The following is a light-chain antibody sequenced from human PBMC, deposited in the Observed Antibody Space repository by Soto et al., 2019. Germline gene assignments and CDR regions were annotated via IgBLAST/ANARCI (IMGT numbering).Light chain of an antibody. Sequence: QSVLTQPPSASGTPGQRVTISCSGSSSNIGSRYVYWYQVVPGTAPKLLIYLNDKRPSGVPARFSGSKSGTSASLAISGLRSEDEADYYCGAWDDRLSGYFFGSGIKGTVL. CDR1: SSNIGSRY. CDR2: LND. J-gene: IGLJ1*01. CDR3: GAWDDRLSGYF. V-gene: IGLV1-47*01.